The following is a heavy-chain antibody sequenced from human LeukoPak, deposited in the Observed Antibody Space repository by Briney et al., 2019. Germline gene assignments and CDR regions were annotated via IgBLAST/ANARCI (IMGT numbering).Heavy chain of an antibody. CDR2: IFYSGTGST. D-gene: IGHD6-19*01. CDR1: GGSISPYY. V-gene: IGHV4-59*08. J-gene: IGHJ4*02. Sequence: SETLSLTCTVSGGSISPYYWSWIRQPPGKGLEWIGYIFYSGTGSTNHSPSLKSRVTISVDTSKNQFSLNLSSVTAADTAVYYCARHAVYAGSGWSFDYWGQGTLVTVSS. CDR3: ARHAVYAGSGWSFDY.